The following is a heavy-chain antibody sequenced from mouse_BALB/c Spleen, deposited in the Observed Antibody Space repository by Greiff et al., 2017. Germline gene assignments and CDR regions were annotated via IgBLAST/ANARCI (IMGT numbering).Heavy chain of an antibody. J-gene: IGHJ3*01. D-gene: IGHD2-2*01. CDR1: GFNIKDTY. V-gene: IGHV14-3*02. Sequence: EVKLQESGAELVKPGASVKLSCTASGFNIKDTYMHWVKQRPEQGLEWIGRIDPANGNTKYDPKFQGKATITADTSSNTAYLQLSSLTSEDTAVYYCARPYGYDGAWFADWGQGTLVTVSA. CDR2: IDPANGNT. CDR3: ARPYGYDGAWFAD.